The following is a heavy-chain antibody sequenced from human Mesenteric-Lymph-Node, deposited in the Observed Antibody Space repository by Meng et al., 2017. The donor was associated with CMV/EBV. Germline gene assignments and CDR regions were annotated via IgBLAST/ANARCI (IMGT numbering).Heavy chain of an antibody. CDR3: ARHQRWLKSEGGFNY. Sequence: VQLKQVGGGLLKPSETLSLSFAGYGGSFSGYYWSWIRQPPGKGLEWIGEINHSGSTNYNPSLKSRVTISVDTSKNQFSLKLSSVTAADTAVYYCARHQRWLKSEGGFNYWGQGTLVTVSS. J-gene: IGHJ4*02. CDR2: INHSGST. V-gene: IGHV4-34*01. D-gene: IGHD4-23*01. CDR1: GGSFSGYY.